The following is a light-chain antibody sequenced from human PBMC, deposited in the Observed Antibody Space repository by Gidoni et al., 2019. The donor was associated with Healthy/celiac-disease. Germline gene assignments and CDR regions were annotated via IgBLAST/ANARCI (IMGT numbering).Light chain of an antibody. Sequence: EIVLTQSPATLSVSPGERATLSCRASQSVSNTLAWYQQKPGQAPRLLIYGASTRAAGPPARISGSGSGTEFTLTISRLPSEDLAVYYCQQNNNWPLTFGHGTRVDIK. CDR2: GAS. J-gene: IGKJ3*01. CDR3: QQNNNWPLT. CDR1: QSVSNT. V-gene: IGKV3-15*01.